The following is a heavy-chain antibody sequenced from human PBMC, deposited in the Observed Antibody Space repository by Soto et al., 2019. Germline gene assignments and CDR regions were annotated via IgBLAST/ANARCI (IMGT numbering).Heavy chain of an antibody. Sequence: QVQLVQSGAEVKKPGASVKVSCKASGYTFTSYAMNWVRQAPGQRLEWMGWINAGNGNTKYSQKFQGRVTITRDKSASTAYIELSSLRSEDTAVYYYARSVGAALSDYWGQGTLVTVSS. CDR2: INAGNGNT. D-gene: IGHD1-26*01. V-gene: IGHV1-3*01. J-gene: IGHJ4*02. CDR3: ARSVGAALSDY. CDR1: GYTFTSYA.